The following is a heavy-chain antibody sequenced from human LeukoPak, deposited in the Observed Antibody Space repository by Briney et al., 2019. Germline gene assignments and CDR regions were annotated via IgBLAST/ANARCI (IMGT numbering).Heavy chain of an antibody. CDR1: GVSISSYY. J-gene: IGHJ4*02. V-gene: IGHV4-59*06. CDR3: AQSPYSYGRKFDY. CDR2: IYHSGST. Sequence: SETLSLTCTVSGVSISSYYWSWIRQPPGKGLEGIGYIYHSGSTYYNPSLKSRVTISVDRSKNHFSLKLSSVTAADTAVYYCAQSPYSYGRKFDYWGQGTLVTVSS. D-gene: IGHD5-18*01.